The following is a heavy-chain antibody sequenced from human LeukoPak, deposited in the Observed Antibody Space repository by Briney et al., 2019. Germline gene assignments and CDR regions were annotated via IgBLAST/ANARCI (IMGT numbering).Heavy chain of an antibody. CDR3: AKMGGLSVILRGYSYGLSGYFDY. CDR2: ISGSGIST. Sequence: GGTLRLSCVGSGFSFSSYGMTWVRQAPGKGLEWVSGISGSGISTDYADSVKGRFTISRDNSKKTLYLQMNSLRAEDTAVYYCAKMGGLSVILRGYSYGLSGYFDYWGQGTLVTVSS. V-gene: IGHV3-23*01. J-gene: IGHJ4*02. D-gene: IGHD5-18*01. CDR1: GFSFSSYG.